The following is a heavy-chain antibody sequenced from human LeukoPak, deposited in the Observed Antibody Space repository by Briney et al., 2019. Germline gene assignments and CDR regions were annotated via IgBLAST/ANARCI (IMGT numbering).Heavy chain of an antibody. D-gene: IGHD3-3*01. Sequence: SETLSLTCAVSGASISSNRYYWGWIRQPPGKGLEWIGSIYYSGSTYYNPSLKSRVTISVDTSKNQFSLKLSSVTAADTAVYYCARGRFLEWLLFDYWGQGTLVTVSS. CDR1: GASISSNRYY. J-gene: IGHJ4*02. CDR3: ARGRFLEWLLFDY. CDR2: IYYSGST. V-gene: IGHV4-39*07.